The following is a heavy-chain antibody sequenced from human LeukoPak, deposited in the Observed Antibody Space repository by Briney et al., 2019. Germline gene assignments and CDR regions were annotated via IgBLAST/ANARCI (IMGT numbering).Heavy chain of an antibody. J-gene: IGHJ4*02. CDR3: ARVFLDSSGYYSR. Sequence: SVKVSCKASGGTFSSYAISWVRQAPGQGLEWMGGIIPIFGTANYAQKFQGRVTITADESTCTAYMELSSLRSEDTAVYYCARVFLDSSGYYSRWGQGTLVTVSS. V-gene: IGHV1-69*01. CDR1: GGTFSSYA. CDR2: IIPIFGTA. D-gene: IGHD3-22*01.